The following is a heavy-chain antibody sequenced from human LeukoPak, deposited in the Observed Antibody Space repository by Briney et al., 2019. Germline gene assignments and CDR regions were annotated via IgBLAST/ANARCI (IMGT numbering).Heavy chain of an antibody. CDR2: ISYDGHNK. J-gene: IGHJ5*02. Sequence: PGGSLRLSCTASGFTFSSYAMHWVRQAPGKGLEWVAAISYDGHNKYYADVVKRRFTTSKDNSKNMLYLQMNSLRAEDTVVYYCVSARYYDYLTGYLWGQGTLVTVSS. CDR3: VSARYYDYLTGYL. CDR1: GFTFSSYA. V-gene: IGHV3-30*04. D-gene: IGHD3-9*01.